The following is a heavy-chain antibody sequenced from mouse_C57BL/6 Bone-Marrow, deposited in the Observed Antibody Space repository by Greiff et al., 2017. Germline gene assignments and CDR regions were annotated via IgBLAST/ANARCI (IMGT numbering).Heavy chain of an antibody. J-gene: IGHJ3*01. CDR2: IDPSDSET. D-gene: IGHD2-4*01. CDR3: ARECRLPAWFAY. CDR1: GYTFTSYW. V-gene: IGHV1-52*01. Sequence: QVQLQQPGAELVRPGSSVKLSCKASGYTFTSYWMHWVKQRPIQGLEWIGNIDPSDSETHYNQKFKDKATLTVDKSSSTAYMQLSSLTSEDSAVYYCARECRLPAWFAYWGQGTLVTVSA.